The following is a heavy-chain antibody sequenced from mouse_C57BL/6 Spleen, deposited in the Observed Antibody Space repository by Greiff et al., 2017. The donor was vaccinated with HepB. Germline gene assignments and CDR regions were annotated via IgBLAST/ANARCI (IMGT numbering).Heavy chain of an antibody. CDR1: GYSITSGYY. CDR3: ARTAQAWFAY. V-gene: IGHV3-6*01. CDR2: ISYDGSN. J-gene: IGHJ3*01. D-gene: IGHD3-2*02. Sequence: EVKLEESGPGLVKPSQSLSLTCSVTGYSITSGYYWNWIRQFPGNKLEWMGYISYDGSNNYNPSLKNRISITRDTSKNQFFLKLNSVTTEDTATYYCARTAQAWFAYWGQGTLVTVSA.